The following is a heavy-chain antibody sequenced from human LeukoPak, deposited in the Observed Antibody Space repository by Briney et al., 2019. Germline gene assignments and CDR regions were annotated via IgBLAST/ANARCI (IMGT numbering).Heavy chain of an antibody. D-gene: IGHD2-2*01. CDR3: AKDPLIVVVPAANGYFDY. V-gene: IGHV3-23*01. CDR2: ISGSGGST. J-gene: IGHJ4*02. CDR1: GFTFTTYA. Sequence: GGSLRLSCAASGFTFTTYAMSWVRQAPGKGLEWVSGISGSGGSTYYADSVKGRFTISRDNSKNTLHLQMNSLRAEDTAVYYCAKDPLIVVVPAANGYFDYWGQGTLVTVSS.